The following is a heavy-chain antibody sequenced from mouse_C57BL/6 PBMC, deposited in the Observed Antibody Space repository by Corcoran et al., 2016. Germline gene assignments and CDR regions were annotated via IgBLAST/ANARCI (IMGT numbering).Heavy chain of an antibody. D-gene: IGHD2-4*01. Sequence: QVQQQQSGAELVKPGASVKISCKASGYAFSSYWMNWVKQRPGKGLEWIGQIYPGDGDTNYNGKFKGKATLTADKSSSTAYMHLSSLTSEDSAVYFCARSADYDEFAYWGQGTLVTVSA. CDR2: IYPGDGDT. CDR3: ARSADYDEFAY. V-gene: IGHV1-80*01. CDR1: GYAFSSYW. J-gene: IGHJ3*01.